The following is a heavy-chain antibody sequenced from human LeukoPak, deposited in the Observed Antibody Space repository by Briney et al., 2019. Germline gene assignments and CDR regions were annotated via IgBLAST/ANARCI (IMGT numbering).Heavy chain of an antibody. D-gene: IGHD2-21*01. CDR3: ARDSGRLPLNYFDD. J-gene: IGHJ4*02. V-gene: IGHV3-11*01. Sequence: GGSLRLSCAAPAFTFSDSYFSWIRQAPGKGLEWVSYISSSGSTIYYADSVKGRFTISRDNAKNSLYLQMNSLRAEDTAVYYCARDSGRLPLNYFDDWGQGTLVTGSS. CDR1: AFTFSDSY. CDR2: ISSSGSTI.